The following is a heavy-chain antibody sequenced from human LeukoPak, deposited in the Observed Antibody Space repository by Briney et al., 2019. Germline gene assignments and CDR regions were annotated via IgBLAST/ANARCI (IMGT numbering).Heavy chain of an antibody. CDR2: IYPGDSDT. D-gene: IGHD4-23*01. J-gene: IGHJ4*02. V-gene: IGHV5-51*01. CDR1: GYSFTSYW. Sequence: GESLKISCKGSGYSFTSYWIGWVRQMLGKGLEWRGIIYPGDSDTRYSPCFQGQVTISADKSIGTAYLQWSSLKASDTAMYYCATRTKTDYGGIWHYWGQGTLVTVSS. CDR3: ATRTKTDYGGIWHY.